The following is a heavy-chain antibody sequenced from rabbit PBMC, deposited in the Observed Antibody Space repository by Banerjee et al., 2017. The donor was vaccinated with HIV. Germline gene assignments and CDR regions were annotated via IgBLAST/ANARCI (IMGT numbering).Heavy chain of an antibody. J-gene: IGHJ3*01. CDR1: GFSFSNKCV. D-gene: IGHD4-1*01. CDR3: GRGVGSSVWGDL. V-gene: IGHV1S45*01. CDR2: INTSSGNT. Sequence: QEQLEESGGDLVKPEGSLTLTCTASGFSFSNKCVMCWVRQAPGKGLEWIGCINTSSGNTVYASWAKGRFTISKTSSTTVTLQMTSLTAADTATYFCGRGVGSSVWGDLWGQGTLVTVS.